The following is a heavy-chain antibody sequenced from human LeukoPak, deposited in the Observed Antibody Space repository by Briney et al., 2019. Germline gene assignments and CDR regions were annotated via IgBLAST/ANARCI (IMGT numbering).Heavy chain of an antibody. CDR3: ARGRPLHVDTAMVAAAHPDPRKGTFDY. CDR1: GYTFTSYD. V-gene: IGHV1-8*01. J-gene: IGHJ4*02. Sequence: GASVKVSCKASGYTFTSYDINWVRQATGQGLEWMGWMNTNSGNTGSAQKLQGRVTTTRNTSISTAYMELSILRSEDTAVYYCARGRPLHVDTAMVAAAHPDPRKGTFDYWGRGTLVTVSS. CDR2: MNTNSGNT. D-gene: IGHD5-18*01.